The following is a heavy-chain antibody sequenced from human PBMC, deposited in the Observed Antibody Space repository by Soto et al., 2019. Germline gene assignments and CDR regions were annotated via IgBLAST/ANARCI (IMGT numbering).Heavy chain of an antibody. Sequence: LSLTCTVSGGSISSYYWSWIRQPPGKGLEWIGYIYYSGSTNYNPSLKSRVTISVDTSKNQFSLKLSSVTAADTAVYCCARHPFPLGYCSGGSCYTRSNWFDPWGQGTLVTVSS. V-gene: IGHV4-59*08. D-gene: IGHD2-15*01. CDR3: ARHPFPLGYCSGGSCYTRSNWFDP. CDR1: GGSISSYY. J-gene: IGHJ5*02. CDR2: IYYSGST.